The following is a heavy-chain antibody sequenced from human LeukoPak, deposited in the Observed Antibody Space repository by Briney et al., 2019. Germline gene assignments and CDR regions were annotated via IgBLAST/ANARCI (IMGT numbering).Heavy chain of an antibody. Sequence: AGGSLRLSCAASGFTFSSYSMNWVRQAPGKGLEWVSSISSSSSYIYYADSMTGRFTISRDNAKNSLYLQMHSLRAEDTAIYYCARRAATERGHSYGLDYWGQGTLVTVSS. CDR2: ISSSSSYI. CDR1: GFTFSSYS. J-gene: IGHJ4*02. CDR3: ARRAATERGHSYGLDY. D-gene: IGHD5-18*01. V-gene: IGHV3-21*01.